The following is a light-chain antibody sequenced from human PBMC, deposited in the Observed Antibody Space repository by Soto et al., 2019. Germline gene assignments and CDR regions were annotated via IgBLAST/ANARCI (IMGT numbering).Light chain of an antibody. CDR2: DAS. V-gene: IGKV3-15*01. CDR3: QQYNKWPLFT. CDR1: QSVSSN. J-gene: IGKJ3*01. Sequence: EVVMTQSPATLSVSPGERATLSCRASQSVSSNLAWYQLRPGQAPRLHIYDASTRATGIPARFSGSGSGTEFTLTISSLQSEDFALYYCQQYNKWPLFTFGPGTRVDIK.